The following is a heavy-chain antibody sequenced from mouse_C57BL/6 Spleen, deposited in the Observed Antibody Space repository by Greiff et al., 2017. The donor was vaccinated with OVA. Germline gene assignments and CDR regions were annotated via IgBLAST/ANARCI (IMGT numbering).Heavy chain of an antibody. CDR3: ARAIYYYGSSPYYYAMDY. CDR1: GYSITSGYY. V-gene: IGHV3-6*01. CDR2: ISYDGSN. D-gene: IGHD1-1*01. J-gene: IGHJ4*01. Sequence: EVKLMESGPGLVKPSQSLSLTCSVTGYSITSGYYWNWIRQFPGNKLEWMGYISYDGSNNYNPSLKNRISITRDTSKNQFFLKLNSVTTEDTATYYCARAIYYYGSSPYYYAMDYWGQGTSVTVSS.